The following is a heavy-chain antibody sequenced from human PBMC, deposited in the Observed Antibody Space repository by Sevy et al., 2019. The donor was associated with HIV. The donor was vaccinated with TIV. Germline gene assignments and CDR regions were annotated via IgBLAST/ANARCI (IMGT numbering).Heavy chain of an antibody. J-gene: IGHJ4*02. V-gene: IGHV3-7*03. CDR3: ARSWDYSGQMGY. CDR1: GFTFNNYW. Sequence: GGSLRLSCAASGFTFNNYWMTWVRQAPGKGLEWVANIKQDGSDKYYMESWKGRFNISRDNTKNSLYLQLNSLRAEDTAVYYCARSWDYSGQMGYWGQGTLVTVSS. D-gene: IGHD3-10*01. CDR2: IKQDGSDK.